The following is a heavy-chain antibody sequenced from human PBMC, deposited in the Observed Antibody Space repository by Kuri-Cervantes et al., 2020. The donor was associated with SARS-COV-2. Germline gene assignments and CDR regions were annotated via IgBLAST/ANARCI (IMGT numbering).Heavy chain of an antibody. D-gene: IGHD3-16*02. Sequence: GESLKIPCAAPGFTFSSYGMHWVRQAPGKGLEWVAVIWYDGSNKYYADSVKGRFTISRDNSKNTLYLQMNSLRAEDTAVYYCARDTVRGVIRYYFDYWGQGTLVTVSS. CDR2: IWYDGSNK. CDR3: ARDTVRGVIRYYFDY. J-gene: IGHJ4*02. V-gene: IGHV3-33*08. CDR1: GFTFSSYG.